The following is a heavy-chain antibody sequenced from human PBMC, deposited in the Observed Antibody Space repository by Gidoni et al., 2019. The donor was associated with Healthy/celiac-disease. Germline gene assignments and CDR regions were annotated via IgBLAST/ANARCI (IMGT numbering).Heavy chain of an antibody. CDR1: GGSISSYY. CDR3: ARMISGIQLWSPFTHWYFDL. CDR2: IYYSGST. J-gene: IGHJ2*01. V-gene: IGHV4-59*08. Sequence: QVQLQESGPGLVKPSETLSLTCTVSGGSISSYYWSWIRQPPGKGLEWIGYIYYSGSTNYNPSLKSRVTISVDTSKNQFSLKLSSVTAADTAVYYCARMISGIQLWSPFTHWYFDLWGRGTLVTVSS. D-gene: IGHD5-18*01.